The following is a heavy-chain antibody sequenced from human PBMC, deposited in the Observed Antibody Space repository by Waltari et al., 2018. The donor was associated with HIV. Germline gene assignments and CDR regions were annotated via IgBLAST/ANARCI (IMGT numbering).Heavy chain of an antibody. Sequence: EVLLAESGGRFIQPGGSLGLSCTASNFSISAKHVTWIRQAPGGFLGWVSVIYPDDPTHYADSVSGLFTISRAKSRTTVFLLMNSLFVDNTATYFCATGVRYYGPWGQGTRVTVSS. V-gene: IGHV3-53*01. J-gene: IGHJ5*02. CDR1: NFSISAKH. CDR3: ATGVRYYGP. CDR2: IYPDDPT. D-gene: IGHD3-22*01.